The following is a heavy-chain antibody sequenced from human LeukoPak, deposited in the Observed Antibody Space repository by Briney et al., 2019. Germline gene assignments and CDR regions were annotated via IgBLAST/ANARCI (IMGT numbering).Heavy chain of an antibody. CDR1: GFTFKYYW. D-gene: IGHD1-26*01. CDR3: VRGGWELDY. Sequence: QPGGSLRLSCAASGFTFKYYWMAWVRQAPGKGLEWVAHMKEDGTEEYYVDSVKGRFTIFRDDAKSSLFLQMNSLTAEDTALYYCVRGGWELDYWGQGTLVTVSS. J-gene: IGHJ4*02. V-gene: IGHV3-7*01. CDR2: MKEDGTEE.